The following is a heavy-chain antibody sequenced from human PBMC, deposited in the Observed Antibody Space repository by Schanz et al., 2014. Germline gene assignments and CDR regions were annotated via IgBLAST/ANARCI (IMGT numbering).Heavy chain of an antibody. CDR1: GFTFSSYG. CDR3: ARGYGDSPTDF. D-gene: IGHD4-17*01. V-gene: IGHV3-30*03. J-gene: IGHJ4*02. CDR2: ILYDGNTK. Sequence: QVHLVESGGGVVQPGRSLRLSCAASGFTFSSYGMHWVRQAPGKGLEWVAVILYDGNTKYYADSVKGRFTISRDNSKNTLYLQMNSLRADDTAVYYCARGYGDSPTDFWGQGTLVTVSS.